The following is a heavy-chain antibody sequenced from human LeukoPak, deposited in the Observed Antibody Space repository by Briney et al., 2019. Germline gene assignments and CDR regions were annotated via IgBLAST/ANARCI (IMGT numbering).Heavy chain of an antibody. Sequence: ASVKLSCKASGYTFTINHIHWVRQAPGQGLEWMGVINPSGDSTTYAQNFQGRVTMTRDTSTSTVYMELRSLRSEDTATYYCAKLATSDTGETYWGQGTLVTVSS. CDR2: INPSGDST. CDR1: GYTFTINH. D-gene: IGHD3-16*01. J-gene: IGHJ4*02. V-gene: IGHV1-46*01. CDR3: AKLATSDTGETY.